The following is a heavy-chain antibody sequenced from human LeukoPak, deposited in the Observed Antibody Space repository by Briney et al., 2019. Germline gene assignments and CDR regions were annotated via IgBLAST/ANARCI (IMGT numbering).Heavy chain of an antibody. V-gene: IGHV1-69*13. CDR2: IIPIFGTA. J-gene: IGHJ2*01. CDR1: GGTFSSYA. Sequence: ASVTVSCKASGGTFSSYAISWVRQAPGQGLEWMGGIIPIFGTANYAQKFQGRVTITADESTSTAYMELSSLRSEDPAVYYCARGESGAPNWYFDLWGRGTLVTASS. CDR3: ARGESGAPNWYFDL. D-gene: IGHD2/OR15-2a*01.